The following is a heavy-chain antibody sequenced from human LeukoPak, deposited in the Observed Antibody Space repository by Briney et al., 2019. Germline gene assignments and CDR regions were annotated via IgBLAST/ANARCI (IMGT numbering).Heavy chain of an antibody. J-gene: IGHJ6*02. CDR1: GFTVSSNY. CDR3: AREDTYYYYYGMDV. Sequence: GGSLRLSCAASGFTVSSNYMSWVRQAPGKGLEWVSVIYSGGSTYYVDSVKGRFTISRDNSKNTLYLQMNSLRAEDTAVYYCAREDTYYYYYGMDVWGQGTTVTVSS. V-gene: IGHV3-53*01. CDR2: IYSGGST. D-gene: IGHD5-18*01.